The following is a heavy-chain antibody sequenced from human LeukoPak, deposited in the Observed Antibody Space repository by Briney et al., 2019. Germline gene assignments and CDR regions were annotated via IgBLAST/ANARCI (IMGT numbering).Heavy chain of an antibody. D-gene: IGHD4-17*01. J-gene: IGHJ4*02. CDR3: ARNYGDYHFDY. CDR2: IYYSGST. Sequence: SETLSLTCAVSGGSFSSGSYYWSWIRQPPGKGLEWIGYIYYSGSTNYNPSLKSRVTISVDTSKNQFSLKLSSVTAADTAVYYCARNYGDYHFDYWGQGTLVTVSS. V-gene: IGHV4-61*01. CDR1: GGSFSSGSYY.